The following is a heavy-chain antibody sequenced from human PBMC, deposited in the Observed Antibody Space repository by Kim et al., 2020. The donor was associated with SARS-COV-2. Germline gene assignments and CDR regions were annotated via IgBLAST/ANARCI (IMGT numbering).Heavy chain of an antibody. CDR1: GFSFRNYD. D-gene: IGHD3-10*01. J-gene: IGHJ5*02. V-gene: IGHV3-23*01. CDR3: AKKERAWLGDLFFENWFDP. Sequence: GGSLRLSCAASGFSFRNYDMGWVRQAPGKGLEWVSIIGISGGSTDYADSVEGRFIISRDNSKNTLYLQMNSLRVEDTAIYYCAKKERAWLGDLFFENWFDPWGAGTLVTVSS. CDR2: IGISGGST.